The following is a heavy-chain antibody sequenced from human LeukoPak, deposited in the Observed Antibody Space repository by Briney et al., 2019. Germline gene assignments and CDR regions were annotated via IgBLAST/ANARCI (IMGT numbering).Heavy chain of an antibody. CDR2: VNGNGGST. J-gene: IGHJ4*02. D-gene: IGHD3-16*02. V-gene: IGHV3-23*01. Sequence: GGSLRLSCAASGFTFSTYAMSWVRQAPGKGLEWVSGVNGNGGSTSYADSVKGRFTNSRDNSKNTVYLQMNSLRVEDTAVYYCAKSLYGGCDYWGQGTVVTVSS. CDR1: GFTFSTYA. CDR3: AKSLYGGCDY.